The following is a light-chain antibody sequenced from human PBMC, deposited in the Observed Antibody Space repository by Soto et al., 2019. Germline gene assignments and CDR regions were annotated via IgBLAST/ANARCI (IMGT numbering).Light chain of an antibody. CDR1: QSVSSNY. Sequence: EIVLTQSPGTLSLSPGERATLSCRASQSVSSNYLAWYQQKPGQAPRLLIYGASSRATGIPDRFSGSGSGTDLTLTISRLEPDDFAVYYCQQSGSSPTFGPGTKV. CDR2: GAS. CDR3: QQSGSSPT. V-gene: IGKV3-20*01. J-gene: IGKJ3*01.